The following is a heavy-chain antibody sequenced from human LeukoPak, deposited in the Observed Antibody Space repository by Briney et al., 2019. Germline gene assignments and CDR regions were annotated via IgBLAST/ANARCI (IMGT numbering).Heavy chain of an antibody. J-gene: IGHJ4*02. CDR2: ISYDGSNK. CDR1: GFTFSSYA. CDR3: ARIYCTNGVCSNYFDY. D-gene: IGHD2-8*01. V-gene: IGHV3-30-3*01. Sequence: GGSLRLSCAASGFTFSSYAMHWVRQAPGKGLEWVAVISYDGSNKYYADSVKGRFTISRDSSKNALYLQMNSLRAEDTAVYYCARIYCTNGVCSNYFDYWGQGTLVTVSS.